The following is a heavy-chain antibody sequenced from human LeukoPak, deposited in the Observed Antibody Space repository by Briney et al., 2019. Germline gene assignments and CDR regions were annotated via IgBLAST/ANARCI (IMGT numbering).Heavy chain of an antibody. CDR2: IYYSGST. CDR1: GGSISSYY. J-gene: IGHJ4*02. D-gene: IGHD3-3*01. CDR3: AKAIHDFWSGLDY. Sequence: PSETLSLTCTVSGGSISSYYWSWIRQPPGKGLEWIGYIYYSGSTNYNPSLKSRVTISVDTSKNQFSLKLSSVTAADTAVYYCAKAIHDFWSGLDYWGQGTLVTVSS. V-gene: IGHV4-59*01.